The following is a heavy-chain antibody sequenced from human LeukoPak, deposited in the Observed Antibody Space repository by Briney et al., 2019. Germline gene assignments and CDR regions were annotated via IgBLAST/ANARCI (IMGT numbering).Heavy chain of an antibody. CDR1: GGSISSGGYY. V-gene: IGHV4-30-2*01. J-gene: IGHJ4*02. D-gene: IGHD6-19*01. CDR2: IYHSGST. CDR3: ARDSSGWYSGTFDY. Sequence: SQTLSLTCTVSGGSISSGGYYWSWIRQPPGKGLEWIGYIYHSGSTYYNPSLKSRVTISVDTSKNQFSLNLNSVTAADTAVYYCARDSSGWYSGTFDYWGQGTLVTVSS.